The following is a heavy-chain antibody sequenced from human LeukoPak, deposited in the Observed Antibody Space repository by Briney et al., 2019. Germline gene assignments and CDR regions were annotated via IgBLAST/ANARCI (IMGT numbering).Heavy chain of an antibody. D-gene: IGHD6-13*01. V-gene: IGHV3-7*01. J-gene: IGHJ4*02. CDR2: IKLDGSEK. CDR1: GVTVGRYG. CDR3: ARVYSSRLIGDYFDY. Sequence: PGGSLRLSWVACGVTVGRYGMSWVRKATGKGLEWVANIKLDGSEKNYVDSVKGRFTISRDNTKNSLYLQMNSLRAEDTAVYYCARVYSSRLIGDYFDYWGQGTLVTVSS.